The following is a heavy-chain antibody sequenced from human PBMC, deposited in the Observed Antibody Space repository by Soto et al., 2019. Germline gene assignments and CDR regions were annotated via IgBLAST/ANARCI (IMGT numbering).Heavy chain of an antibody. CDR2: IVPMFGTS. CDR3: NRGSEYDFWSGYL. D-gene: IGHD3-3*01. Sequence: QERLVQSGAEVRKPGSSVKVSCKVTGGTSTRYAINWVRQASGQGIEWMGGIVPMFGTSKYAQKFQGRVTITADTSTNIAYMELRSLRSEDTAVYYWNRGSEYDFWSGYLWGQGTLVSVSS. CDR1: GGTSTRYA. V-gene: IGHV1-69*06. J-gene: IGHJ4*02.